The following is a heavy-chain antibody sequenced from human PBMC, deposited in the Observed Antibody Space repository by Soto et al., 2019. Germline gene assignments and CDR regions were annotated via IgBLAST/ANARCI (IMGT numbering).Heavy chain of an antibody. D-gene: IGHD4-17*01. V-gene: IGHV3-30*18. Sequence: QVQLVESGGGVVQPGTSLRLSCAASGFTFSSCGMHWVRQAPGKGLEWVAVLSYDGTNGYYADSVKGRFTISRENSENTLYLQMNSLTAEDTAVYYCAKGVGAAVTTFTIWYFDLWGRGTVVTVSS. J-gene: IGHJ2*01. CDR1: GFTFSSCG. CDR2: LSYDGTNG. CDR3: AKGVGAAVTTFTIWYFDL.